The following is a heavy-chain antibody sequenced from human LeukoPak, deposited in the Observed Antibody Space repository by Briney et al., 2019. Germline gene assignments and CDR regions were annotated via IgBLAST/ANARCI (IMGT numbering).Heavy chain of an antibody. CDR2: IYPGDSDT. Sequence: GESRQISCKGSGYHFTSYWIGGVRQMPGKGLEWMGIIYPGDSDTRYSLSFQGQVTISADKSISTAYLQWSSLKASDTAMYYCARLFGYDILTGYFDYWGQGTLVTVSS. CDR1: GYHFTSYW. CDR3: ARLFGYDILTGYFDY. J-gene: IGHJ4*02. V-gene: IGHV5-51*01. D-gene: IGHD3-9*01.